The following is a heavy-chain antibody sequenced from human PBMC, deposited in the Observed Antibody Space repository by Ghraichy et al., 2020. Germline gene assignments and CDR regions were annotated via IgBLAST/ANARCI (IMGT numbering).Heavy chain of an antibody. CDR1: GGPFSTYA. V-gene: IGHV1-69*10. Sequence: SVKVSCKASGGPFSTYAISWLRQAPGQGLEWMGGIIPVVDVGNYAQNFQGRVTITADKSTTTTYMELSSLRSDDTAVYYCAREVSPVGTCSGGACFLPYDHWGQGTLVTVSS. CDR2: IIPVVDVG. D-gene: IGHD2-15*01. CDR3: AREVSPVGTCSGGACFLPYDH. J-gene: IGHJ4*02.